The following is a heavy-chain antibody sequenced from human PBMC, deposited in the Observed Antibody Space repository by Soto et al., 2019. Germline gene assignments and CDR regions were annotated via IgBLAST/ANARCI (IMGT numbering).Heavy chain of an antibody. J-gene: IGHJ4*02. V-gene: IGHV3-33*01. CDR1: GFTFSNYG. D-gene: IGHD3-3*01. CDR2: IWYDGRNK. Sequence: ESGGGVVQPGRSLRLSCAASGFTFSNYGMHWVRQAPGKGLEWVAVIWYDGRNKFYADSVKGRFTISRDNSKNTLYLQMNSLRAEDTAVYYCARDLGYYDFWSGSDYWGQGTLVTVSS. CDR3: ARDLGYYDFWSGSDY.